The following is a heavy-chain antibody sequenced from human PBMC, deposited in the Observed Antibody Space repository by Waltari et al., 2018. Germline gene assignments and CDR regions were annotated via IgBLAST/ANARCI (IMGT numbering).Heavy chain of an antibody. CDR1: GGSFSGYY. CDR2: INHSGST. CDR3: AREKVGATSGFDY. J-gene: IGHJ4*02. D-gene: IGHD1-26*01. Sequence: QVQLQQWGAGLLKPSETLSLPCAVYGGSFSGYYWRWIPQPPGKGLECIGEINHSGSTNYNPSLKSRVTISVDTSKNQFSLKLSSVTAADTAVYYCAREKVGATSGFDYWGQGTLVTVSS. V-gene: IGHV4-34*01.